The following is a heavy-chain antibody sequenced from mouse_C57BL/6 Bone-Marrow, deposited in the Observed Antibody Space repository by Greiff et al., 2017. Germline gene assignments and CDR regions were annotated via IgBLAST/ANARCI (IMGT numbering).Heavy chain of an antibody. J-gene: IGHJ4*01. CDR3: VGAQATGYAMDY. CDR2: IRSKSSNYAT. Sequence: EVQLVESGGGLVQPKGSLKLSCAASGFTFNTYAMHWVRQAPGTGLEWVARIRSKSSNYATYYADSVKDRFTISRDDSQSMLYLQMNNLKTEDTAMYYCVGAQATGYAMDYWGQGTSVTVSS. V-gene: IGHV10-3*01. D-gene: IGHD3-2*02. CDR1: GFTFNTYA.